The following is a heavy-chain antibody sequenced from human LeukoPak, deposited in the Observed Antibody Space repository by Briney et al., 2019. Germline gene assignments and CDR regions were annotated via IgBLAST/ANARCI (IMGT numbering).Heavy chain of an antibody. CDR2: ISWNSGSI. CDR1: GFTFVDYA. V-gene: IGHV3-9*01. D-gene: IGHD7-27*01. CDR3: AKDGNWDDAFDI. J-gene: IGHJ3*02. Sequence: PGGSLRLSCAASGFTFVDYAMHWVRQAPGKGLEWVSGISWNSGSIGYADSVKGRFTISRDNAKNSLYLQMNSLRAEDTAMYYCAKDGNWDDAFDIWGQGTMVTVSS.